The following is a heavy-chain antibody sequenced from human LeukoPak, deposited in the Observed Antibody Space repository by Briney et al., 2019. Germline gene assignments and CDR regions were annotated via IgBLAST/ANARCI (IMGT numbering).Heavy chain of an antibody. J-gene: IGHJ4*02. CDR3: ATGNEYYFDH. CDR2: IWYDGSNK. D-gene: IGHD1-14*01. Sequence: GGSLRLSCAASGFTFSSYWMTWVRQAPGKGLEWVSIIWYDGSNKYYADSVRGRFTISRDNSKNTLYLQMNSLRVEDTAVYYCATGNEYYFDHWGQGTLVTVSS. V-gene: IGHV3-33*08. CDR1: GFTFSSYW.